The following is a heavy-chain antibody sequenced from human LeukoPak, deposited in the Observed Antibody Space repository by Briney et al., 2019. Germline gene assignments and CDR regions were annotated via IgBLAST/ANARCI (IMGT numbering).Heavy chain of an antibody. CDR1: GFTFSSYW. Sequence: GGSLRLSCAASGFTFSSYWMSWVRQAPGKGLEWVANIKQDGSEKYYVDSVKGRFTISRDNAKNSLYLQMNSLRAEDTAVYYCARDQKTTMVRGVITYYYYYYGMDAWGQGTTVTVSS. CDR2: IKQDGSEK. CDR3: ARDQKTTMVRGVITYYYYYYGMDA. V-gene: IGHV3-7*01. J-gene: IGHJ6*02. D-gene: IGHD3-10*01.